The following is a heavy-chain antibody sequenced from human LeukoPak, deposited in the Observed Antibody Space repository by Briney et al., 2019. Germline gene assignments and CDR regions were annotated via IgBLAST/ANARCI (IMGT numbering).Heavy chain of an antibody. CDR3: TRRYYHDSSGNYYGDY. CDR1: GFTFTDSA. CDR2: IRSKANSYAT. V-gene: IGHV3-73*01. D-gene: IGHD3-22*01. J-gene: IGHJ4*02. Sequence: GGSLKLSCAASGFTFTDSAMHWVRQAPGKGLEWVGRIRSKANSYATSYDASVKGRFTISRYDSKNTAFLQMNSLKTEDTAVYYCTRRYYHDSSGNYYGDYWGQGTRVTVSS.